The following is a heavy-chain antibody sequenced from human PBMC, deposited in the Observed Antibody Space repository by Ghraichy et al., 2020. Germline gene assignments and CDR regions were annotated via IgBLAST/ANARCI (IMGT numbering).Heavy chain of an antibody. CDR1: GFTFSSYG. CDR2: ISYDGSNK. V-gene: IGHV3-30*18. CDR3: AKDFLRYYYDTHDAFDI. J-gene: IGHJ3*02. Sequence: GGSLRLSCAASGFTFSSYGMHWVRQAPGKGLEWVAVISYDGSNKYYADSVKGRFTISRDNSKNTLYLQMNSLRAEDTAVYYCAKDFLRYYYDTHDAFDIWGQGTMVTVSS. D-gene: IGHD3-22*01.